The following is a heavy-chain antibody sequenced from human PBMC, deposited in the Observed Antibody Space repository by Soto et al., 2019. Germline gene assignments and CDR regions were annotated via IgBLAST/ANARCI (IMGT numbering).Heavy chain of an antibody. CDR2: INHSGST. CDR3: ARGRSSLILLQFDP. D-gene: IGHD2-2*01. J-gene: IGHJ5*02. Sequence: TSETLSLTCAVYGGSFSGYYWSWIRQPPGKGLEWIGEINHSGSTNYNPSLKSRVTISVDTSKNQFSLKLSSVTAADTAVYYCARGRSSLILLQFDPWGQGTLVTVS. V-gene: IGHV4-34*01. CDR1: GGSFSGYY.